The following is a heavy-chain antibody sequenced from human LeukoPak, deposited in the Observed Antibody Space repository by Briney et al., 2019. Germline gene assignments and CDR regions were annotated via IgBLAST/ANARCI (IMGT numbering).Heavy chain of an antibody. Sequence: ASVKVSCKASGYTFTSYDINWVRQATGQGLEWMGWMNPNSGNTGYAQKFQGRVTMTTDTSTSTAYMELSRLRSDDTAVYYCARGSYDSSGYLFYYFDYWGQGTLVTVSS. V-gene: IGHV1-8*01. CDR3: ARGSYDSSGYLFYYFDY. D-gene: IGHD3-22*01. CDR1: GYTFTSYD. CDR2: MNPNSGNT. J-gene: IGHJ4*02.